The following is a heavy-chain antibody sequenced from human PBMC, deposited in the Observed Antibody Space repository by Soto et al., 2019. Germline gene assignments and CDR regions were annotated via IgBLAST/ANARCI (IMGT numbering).Heavy chain of an antibody. D-gene: IGHD2-15*01. CDR1: GGSISSGGYY. Sequence: QVQLQESGPGLVKPSQTLSLTCTVSGGSISSGGYYWSWIRQHPGKGLEWIGYIYYSGSTYYNPSHKRRVTRSVDTSKNQFSLKLSSVTAADTAVYYCAARYGGNFDYWGQGTLVTVSS. J-gene: IGHJ4*02. CDR2: IYYSGST. V-gene: IGHV4-31*03. CDR3: AARYGGNFDY.